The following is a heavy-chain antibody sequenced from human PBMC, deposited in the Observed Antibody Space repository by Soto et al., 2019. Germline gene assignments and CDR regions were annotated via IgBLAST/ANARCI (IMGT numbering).Heavy chain of an antibody. D-gene: IGHD1-1*01. V-gene: IGHV1-46*01. CDR3: ARDRPEVTGTSGSAFDI. J-gene: IGHJ3*02. CDR2: INPSGGST. Sequence: QVQLVQSGAEVKKPGASVKVSCKASGYTFTSYYMHWVRQAPGQGLEWMGIINPSGGSTSYAQKFQGRVTMTRDTSTSTVYMELSSLRSEDTAVYYCARDRPEVTGTSGSAFDIWGQGTMVTVSS. CDR1: GYTFTSYY.